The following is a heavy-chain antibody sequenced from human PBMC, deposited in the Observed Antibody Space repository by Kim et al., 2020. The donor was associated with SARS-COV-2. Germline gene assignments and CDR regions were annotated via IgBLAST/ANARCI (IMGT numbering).Heavy chain of an antibody. CDR1: GGSISSSSYY. Sequence: SETLSLTCTVSGGSISSSSYYWGWIRQPPGKGLEWIGSIYYSGSTYYNPSLKSRVTISVDTSKNQFSLKLSSVTAADTAVYYCARPGIAAAGTPPAGFDPWGQGTLVTVSS. J-gene: IGHJ5*02. V-gene: IGHV4-39*01. CDR2: IYYSGST. D-gene: IGHD6-13*01. CDR3: ARPGIAAAGTPPAGFDP.